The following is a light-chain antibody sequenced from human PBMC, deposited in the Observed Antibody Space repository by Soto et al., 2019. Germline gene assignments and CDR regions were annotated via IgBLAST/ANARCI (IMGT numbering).Light chain of an antibody. J-gene: IGLJ1*01. CDR1: SSNIGGNS. CDR2: DDN. CDR3: AAWDDSLNGFYV. Sequence: QSVLTQPPSVSAAPGRKVTISCSGSSSNIGGNSVSWYQQLPGTAPKLLIFDDNKRPSGIPDRFSGSKSGTSASLAISGLQSEDEADYYCAAWDDSLNGFYVFGTGTKVTVL. V-gene: IGLV1-51*01.